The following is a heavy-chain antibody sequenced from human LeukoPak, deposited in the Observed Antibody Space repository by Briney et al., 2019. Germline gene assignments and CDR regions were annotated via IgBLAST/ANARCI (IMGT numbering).Heavy chain of an antibody. CDR3: ARDNYGLDY. CDR1: GITVITYA. J-gene: IGHJ4*02. Sequence: GGSLRLSCAASGITVITYAMHWVRQTPGKGLEWVAFIRYDGSEKYYADSVKGRFTISRDNPKNTLYLQMNGLRAEDTAVYYCARDNYGLDYWGRGTLVTVSS. V-gene: IGHV3-30*02. CDR2: IRYDGSEK. D-gene: IGHD3-10*01.